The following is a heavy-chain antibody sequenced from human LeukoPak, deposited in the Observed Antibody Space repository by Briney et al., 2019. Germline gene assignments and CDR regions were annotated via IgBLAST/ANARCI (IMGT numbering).Heavy chain of an antibody. V-gene: IGHV1-69*01. CDR3: ARQRIGLPAAKAFSWGSQKYYYYSGMDV. Sequence: SVKVSCKASGGTFSSYAISWVRQAPGQGLEWMGGIIPIFGTANYAQKFQGRVTITADESTSTAYMELSSLRSEDTAVYYCARQRIGLPAAKAFSWGSQKYYYYSGMDVWGKGPRSPSPQ. D-gene: IGHD2-2*01. J-gene: IGHJ6*04. CDR1: GGTFSSYA. CDR2: IIPIFGTA.